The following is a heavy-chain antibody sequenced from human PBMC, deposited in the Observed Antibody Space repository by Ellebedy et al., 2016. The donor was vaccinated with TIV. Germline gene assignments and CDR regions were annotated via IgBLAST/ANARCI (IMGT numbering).Heavy chain of an antibody. J-gene: IGHJ2*01. Sequence: MPSETLSLTCTVSGGSISSSSYYWGWIRQPPGKGLEWIGSIYYSGSTYYNPSLKSRVPISVDTSKNQFSLKLSSVTAADTAVYYCARGLAVAAVWYFDLWGRGTLVTVSS. D-gene: IGHD6-19*01. V-gene: IGHV4-39*07. CDR1: GGSISSSSYY. CDR2: IYYSGST. CDR3: ARGLAVAAVWYFDL.